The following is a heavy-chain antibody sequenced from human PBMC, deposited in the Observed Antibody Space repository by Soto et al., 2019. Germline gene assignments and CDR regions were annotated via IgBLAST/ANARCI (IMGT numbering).Heavy chain of an antibody. V-gene: IGHV3-23*01. CDR3: ARGLDSSTSCYAH. Sequence: EVQLLESGGGLVQPGGSLRLSCAASGFTFSSYAMSWVRQAPGKGLEWVSAISGSGGSTYYADSVKGRFTISRDNSKNTLYLQMNSLRAEDTAVYYCARGLDSSTSCYAHWGQGTLVTVSS. D-gene: IGHD2-2*01. J-gene: IGHJ1*01. CDR2: ISGSGGST. CDR1: GFTFSSYA.